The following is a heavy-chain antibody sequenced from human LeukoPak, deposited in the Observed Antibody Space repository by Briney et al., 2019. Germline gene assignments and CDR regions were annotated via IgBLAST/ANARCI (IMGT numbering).Heavy chain of an antibody. Sequence: SETLSLTCTVSGGSISSDSYYWSWIRQPPGKGLEWIGEINHSGSTNYNPSLKSRVTISVDTSKNQFSLKLSSVTAADTAVYYCARGYSSGWYSYWGQGTLVTVSS. V-gene: IGHV4-39*07. CDR1: GGSISSDSYY. CDR2: INHSGST. CDR3: ARGYSSGWYSY. D-gene: IGHD6-19*01. J-gene: IGHJ4*02.